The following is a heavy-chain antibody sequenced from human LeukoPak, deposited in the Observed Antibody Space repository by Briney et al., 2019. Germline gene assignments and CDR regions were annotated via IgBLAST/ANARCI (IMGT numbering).Heavy chain of an antibody. Sequence: SETLSLTRSVSGGSISSSHYYWNWVRQPAGKGLEWIGCISSSGSTTYSPSLQSRVTMSVGTSNNHFSLRLTSVTAADTALYFCTIFVVADSDAFEIWGQGTMVTVSS. J-gene: IGHJ3*02. D-gene: IGHD3-3*02. CDR2: ISSSGST. CDR1: GGSISSSHYY. CDR3: TIFVVADSDAFEI. V-gene: IGHV4-61*02.